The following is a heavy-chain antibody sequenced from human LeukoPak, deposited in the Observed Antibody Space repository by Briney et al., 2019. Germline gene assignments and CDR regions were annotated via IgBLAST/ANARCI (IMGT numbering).Heavy chain of an antibody. CDR3: ARDPYCSGGSCYRRTFDY. CDR2: ISSSNSYI. CDR1: GFTFSSYS. Sequence: AGGSLRLSCAASGFTFSSYSMTWVRQTPGKGLEWVSSISSSNSYIYYADSVKGRFTISRDNSKNTLYLQMNSLRAEDTAVYYCARDPYCSGGSCYRRTFDYWGQGTLVTVSS. J-gene: IGHJ4*02. V-gene: IGHV3-21*01. D-gene: IGHD2-15*01.